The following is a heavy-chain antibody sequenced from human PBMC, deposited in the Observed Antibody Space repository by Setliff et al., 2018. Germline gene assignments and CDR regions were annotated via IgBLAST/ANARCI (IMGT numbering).Heavy chain of an antibody. D-gene: IGHD3-9*01. CDR2: INHSGST. J-gene: IGHJ4*01. Sequence: LSLTCTVYGGSFSDYYWGWVRQPPGKGLEWIGEINHSGSTNYIPSLKSRLTISVDTSKNQFSLKLGSVTAADTAVYYCARERYFDWFFEDWGHGTLVTVSS. V-gene: IGHV4-34*01. CDR1: GGSFSDYY. CDR3: ARERYFDWFFED.